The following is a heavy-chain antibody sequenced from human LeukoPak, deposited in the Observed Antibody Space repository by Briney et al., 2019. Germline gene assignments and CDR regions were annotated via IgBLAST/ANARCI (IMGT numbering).Heavy chain of an antibody. D-gene: IGHD6-13*01. J-gene: IGHJ4*02. Sequence: QPGGSLRLSCAASGFTFSSYSMNWVRQAPGKGLEWVSYISSSSSTIYYADSVKGRFTISRDNAKNSLYLQMNSLRAEDTAVYFCARDDSVYRIAAAGTNYWGRGTLVTVSS. CDR3: ARDDSVYRIAAAGTNY. CDR1: GFTFSSYS. V-gene: IGHV3-48*01. CDR2: ISSSSSTI.